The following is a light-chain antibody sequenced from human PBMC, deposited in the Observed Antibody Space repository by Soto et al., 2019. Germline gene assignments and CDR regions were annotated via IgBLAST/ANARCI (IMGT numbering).Light chain of an antibody. V-gene: IGKV3-20*01. CDR1: QSVSRSY. CDR2: GAS. CDR3: QQYRSSPPYT. J-gene: IGKJ2*01. Sequence: EIVLTQSPGTLSLSPGERDTLSCRARQSVSRSYLAWYQQKPGQAPRILIYGASSRATGIQDMFSGSGSGTDFTLTISRLEPEDFAVYYCQQYRSSPPYTFCQGTKMEIK.